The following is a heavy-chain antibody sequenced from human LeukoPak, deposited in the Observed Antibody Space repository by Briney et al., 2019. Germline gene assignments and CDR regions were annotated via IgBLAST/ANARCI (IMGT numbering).Heavy chain of an antibody. D-gene: IGHD1-26*01. CDR3: VREVGAPGSFDI. Sequence: PRGSLRLSCVGSQFSFTNNWMHWVRQVPGKGLMWVSRISRDGTVTDYADSVEGRFAISRYNAKNTLYLEMNSLRGEDTGLFYCVREVGAPGSFDIWGQGRLVTVSS. CDR2: ISRDGTVT. CDR1: QFSFTNNW. V-gene: IGHV3-74*01. J-gene: IGHJ3*02.